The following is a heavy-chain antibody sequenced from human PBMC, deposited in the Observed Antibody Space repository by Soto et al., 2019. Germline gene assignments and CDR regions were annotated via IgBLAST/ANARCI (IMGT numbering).Heavy chain of an antibody. D-gene: IGHD3-16*01. J-gene: IGHJ4*02. CDR1: GFTFSSYA. Sequence: GGSLRLSCAASGFTFSSYAMSWVRQAPGKGLEWVSAISGSGGSTYYADSVKGRFTISRDNSKNTLYLQMNSLRAEDTAVYYCAKDRSRIYDYTTYYFDYWGQGTLVTVSS. V-gene: IGHV3-23*01. CDR3: AKDRSRIYDYTTYYFDY. CDR2: ISGSGGST.